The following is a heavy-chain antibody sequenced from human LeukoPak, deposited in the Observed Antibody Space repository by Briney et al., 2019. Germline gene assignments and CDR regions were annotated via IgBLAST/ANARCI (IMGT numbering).Heavy chain of an antibody. V-gene: IGHV3-30-3*01. Sequence: GGSLRLSCAASGFTFSSYDMHWVRQSPGRGLEWVAVISFDGNIKYYADSVKGRFTISRDNSKNTLYLQVNGLSTEDTAAYYCARSGWFDPWGQGTQVTVSS. CDR3: ARSGWFDP. CDR1: GFTFSSYD. CDR2: ISFDGNIK. J-gene: IGHJ5*02.